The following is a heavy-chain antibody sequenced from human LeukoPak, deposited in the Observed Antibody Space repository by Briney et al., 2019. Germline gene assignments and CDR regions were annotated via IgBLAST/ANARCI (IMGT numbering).Heavy chain of an antibody. J-gene: IGHJ3*02. CDR2: ISYDGSNK. V-gene: IGHV3-30*04. Sequence: GGSLRLSCAASGFTFSSYAMHWVRQAPGKGLGWVAVISYDGSNKYYADSVKGRFTISRDDAKKTLYLQMNSLRAEDTAVYYCLTIVESVASDIWGQGTMVTVSS. CDR3: LTIVESVASDI. CDR1: GFTFSSYA. D-gene: IGHD1-26*01.